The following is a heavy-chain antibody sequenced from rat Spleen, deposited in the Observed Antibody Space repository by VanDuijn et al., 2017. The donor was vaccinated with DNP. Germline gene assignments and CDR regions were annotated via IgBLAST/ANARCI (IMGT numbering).Heavy chain of an antibody. V-gene: IGHV5-7*01. CDR3: ARPDY. CDR1: GFTFSDYN. CDR2: ISYDGGST. J-gene: IGHJ2*01. Sequence: EVQLVESGGGLVQPGGSLKLSCAGSGFTFSDYNLAWVRQAPKKGLEWVATISYDGGSTDYGDSVKGRFTISRDNGKSILYLQLDSLRSEDTATYYCARPDYWGQGVMVTVSS.